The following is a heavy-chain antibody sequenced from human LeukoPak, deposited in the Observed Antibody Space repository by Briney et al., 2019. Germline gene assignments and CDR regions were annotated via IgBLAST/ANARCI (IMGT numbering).Heavy chain of an antibody. J-gene: IGHJ4*02. CDR3: AKDPSNNVGRYIYVDY. V-gene: IGHV1-18*01. CDR1: GFAFTKYG. Sequence: GAAVTVTRKASGFAFTKYGFSWVRQPPAQGPERLGWTCAYDGSTNYAQNLQGRLTLTTDTSTTTAYMELRSLTSDDTAVYFCAKDPSNNVGRYIYVDYWGQGTLVTVPS. CDR2: TCAYDGST. D-gene: IGHD6-19*01.